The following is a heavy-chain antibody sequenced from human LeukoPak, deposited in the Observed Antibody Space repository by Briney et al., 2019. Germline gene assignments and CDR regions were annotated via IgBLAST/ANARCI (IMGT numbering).Heavy chain of an antibody. CDR2: IYHSVST. Sequence: SETLSLTCTVSGGSIISYFWSWIRQPPGKGLEWIGYIYHSVSTNYNPSLKSRVTMSVDTSKNQFSLKLSSVTAADTAVYYCARDHLPAAAPGYYMDVWGKGTTVTVSS. V-gene: IGHV4-59*01. CDR3: ARDHLPAAAPGYYMDV. J-gene: IGHJ6*03. D-gene: IGHD6-13*01. CDR1: GGSIISYF.